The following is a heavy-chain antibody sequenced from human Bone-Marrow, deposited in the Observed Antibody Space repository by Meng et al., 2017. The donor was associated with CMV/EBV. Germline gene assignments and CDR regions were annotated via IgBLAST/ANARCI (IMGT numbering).Heavy chain of an antibody. CDR1: GFTFSSYA. CDR3: ARDVGVIVVVPAAISWFDP. D-gene: IGHD2-2*01. J-gene: IGHJ5*02. CDR2: ISGSGGST. V-gene: IGHV3-23*01. Sequence: GESLKISCAASGFTFSSYAMSWVRQAPGKGLEWVSAISGSGGSTYYADSVKGRFTISRDNSKNTLYLQMNSLRAEDTAVYYCARDVGVIVVVPAAISWFDPWGQGTLVTVSS.